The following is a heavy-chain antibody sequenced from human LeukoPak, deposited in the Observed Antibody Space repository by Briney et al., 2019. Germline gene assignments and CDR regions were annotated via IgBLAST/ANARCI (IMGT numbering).Heavy chain of an antibody. CDR3: ARVRDDYSNDY. V-gene: IGHV3-33*01. Sequence: PGRSLTLSCAASGFTFSSYGMHWVRQAPGKGLEWVAVIWYDGSNKYYADSVKGRFTISRDNSKNTLYLQMNSLRAEDTAVYYCARVRDDYSNDYWGQGTLVTVSS. J-gene: IGHJ4*02. CDR1: GFTFSSYG. D-gene: IGHD4-11*01. CDR2: IWYDGSNK.